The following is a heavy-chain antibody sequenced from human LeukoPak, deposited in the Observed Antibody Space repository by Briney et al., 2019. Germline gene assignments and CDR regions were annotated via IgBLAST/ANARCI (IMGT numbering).Heavy chain of an antibody. V-gene: IGHV4-59*08. J-gene: IGHJ5*02. D-gene: IGHD3-16*01. Sequence: SETLSLTCTVSGGSISPYYWSWIRQSPGKGLEWIGYMYYSGSTNYNPSLKSRVTISIDTSKNQFSLKLSSVTAADTAVYYCARRTGEAVWFDPWGQGTLVTVSS. CDR3: ARRTGEAVWFDP. CDR2: MYYSGST. CDR1: GGSISPYY.